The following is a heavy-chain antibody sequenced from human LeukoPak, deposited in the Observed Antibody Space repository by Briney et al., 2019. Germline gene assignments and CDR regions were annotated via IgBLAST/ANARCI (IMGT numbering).Heavy chain of an antibody. CDR3: ARDFGVAAFDI. CDR1: GDSIRSYY. J-gene: IGHJ3*02. V-gene: IGHV4-59*01. Sequence: SETVSLTCTVSGDSIRSYYWSWIRQPPGKGLEWIGYIYYSGSTNYNPSLKSRVTISVDTSKNQFSLKLSSVTAADTAVYYCARDFGVAAFDIWGQGTMVTVSS. CDR2: IYYSGST. D-gene: IGHD3-16*01.